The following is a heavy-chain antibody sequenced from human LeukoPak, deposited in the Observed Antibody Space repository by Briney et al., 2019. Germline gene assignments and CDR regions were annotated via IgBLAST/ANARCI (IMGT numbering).Heavy chain of an antibody. CDR2: IKQDGSEK. V-gene: IGHV3-7*01. D-gene: IGHD4-17*01. CDR1: GFTFSSYW. Sequence: GGSLRLSCAASGFTFSSYWMSWVRQAPGKGLEWVANIKQDGSEKYYVDSVKGRFTISRDNAKNSLYLQMNSLRAEDTGVYYCARASHDYGALLDVFDIWGKGTMVTVSS. J-gene: IGHJ3*02. CDR3: ARASHDYGALLDVFDI.